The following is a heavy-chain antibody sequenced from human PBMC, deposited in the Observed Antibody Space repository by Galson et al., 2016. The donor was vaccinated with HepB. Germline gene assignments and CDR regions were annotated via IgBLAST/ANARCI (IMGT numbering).Heavy chain of an antibody. V-gene: IGHV3-7*01. J-gene: IGHJ6*02. CDR1: GFTLSSTW. CDR3: AREGSSWSNDYYYDGLEV. D-gene: IGHD6-13*01. CDR2: IKQNGIER. Sequence: SLRLSCAASGFTLSSTWMTWVRQAPGKGLEWVVNIKQNGIERYYEDSVTGRFTISRDNAKNSLYLEMNSLRPEDTAVYYCAREGSSWSNDYYYDGLEVWGQGTTVTVSS.